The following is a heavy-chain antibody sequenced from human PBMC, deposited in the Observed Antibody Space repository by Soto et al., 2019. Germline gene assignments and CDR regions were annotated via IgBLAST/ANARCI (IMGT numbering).Heavy chain of an antibody. V-gene: IGHV3-33*01. CDR1: GFTFSSYG. Sequence: GGSLRLSCAASGFTFSSYGMHWVRQAPGKGLEWVAVIWYDGSNKYYADSVKGRFTISRDNSKNTLYLQMNSLRAEDTAVYYCARDLPYSRRWYRGGFYYYYGMDVRGQGTTVTVSS. CDR3: ARDLPYSRRWYRGGFYYYYGMDV. D-gene: IGHD6-13*01. CDR2: IWYDGSNK. J-gene: IGHJ6*02.